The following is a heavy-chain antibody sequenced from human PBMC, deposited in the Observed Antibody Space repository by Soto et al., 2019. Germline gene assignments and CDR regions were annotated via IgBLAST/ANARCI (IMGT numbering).Heavy chain of an antibody. Sequence: QVRLVESGGGVVQPGRSLRLSCTASGFSFSSYAMYWFRQPPGKGLEWVAVISHDGINKHYADSVKGRVTVSRDNSNHSLYLQLNSLRGEDTAMYHCERDMYSSAYFVQCFAPWGQGTMVTVSS. CDR1: GFSFSSYA. V-gene: IGHV3-30-3*01. J-gene: IGHJ5*02. CDR3: ERDMYSSAYFVQCFAP. D-gene: IGHD6-19*01. CDR2: ISHDGINK.